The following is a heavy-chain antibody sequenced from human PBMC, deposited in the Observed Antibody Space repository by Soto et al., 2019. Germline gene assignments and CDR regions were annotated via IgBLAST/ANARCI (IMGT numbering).Heavy chain of an antibody. J-gene: IGHJ3*02. V-gene: IGHV3-23*01. Sequence: GGSLRLSCATSGFTFSSYAMSWVRQAPGKGLEWVSAISGSGGSTYYADSVKGRFTISRDNSKNTLYLQMNSLRAEDTAVYYCAKQNWEPLDAFDIWGQGTMVTVSS. CDR1: GFTFSSYA. CDR2: ISGSGGST. D-gene: IGHD1-26*01. CDR3: AKQNWEPLDAFDI.